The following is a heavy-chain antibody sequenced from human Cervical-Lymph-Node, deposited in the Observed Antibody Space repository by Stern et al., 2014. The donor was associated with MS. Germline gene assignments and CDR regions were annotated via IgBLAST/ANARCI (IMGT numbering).Heavy chain of an antibody. J-gene: IGHJ1*01. V-gene: IGHV1-2*02. CDR1: GYTFTDYF. D-gene: IGHD2-2*01. CDR3: ARPGFCSSTSCQRYFQH. CDR2: NNPHSGGA. Sequence: VQLAESGAEVKKPGASVKVSCKASGYTFTDYFLHWVRQAPGQGLEWMGWNNPHSGGANYAQKFQGRVTMTSETYISTAYMELSSLRSDDTAVYYCARPGFCSSTSCQRYFQHWGQGTLVTVSS.